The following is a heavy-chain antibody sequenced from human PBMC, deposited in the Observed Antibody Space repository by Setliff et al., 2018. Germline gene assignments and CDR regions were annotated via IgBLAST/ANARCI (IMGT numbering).Heavy chain of an antibody. V-gene: IGHV1-46*01. J-gene: IGHJ5*02. CDR2: INPGGGSA. D-gene: IGHD6-13*01. Sequence: ASVKVSCKAPGYTLSNSILSWVRQAPGQGLEWMGIINPGGGSASIVEKFQGRVTMTSDTSTSTVYLDLSGLTSEDTAVYYCGRIGPSNWGIRGYNWLDPWGQGTLVTVSS. CDR1: GYTLSNSI. CDR3: GRIGPSNWGIRGYNWLDP.